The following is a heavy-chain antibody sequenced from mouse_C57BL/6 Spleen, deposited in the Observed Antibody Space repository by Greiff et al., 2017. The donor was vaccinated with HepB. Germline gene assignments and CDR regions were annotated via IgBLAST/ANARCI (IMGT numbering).Heavy chain of an antibody. J-gene: IGHJ4*01. CDR2: IYPGSGST. Sequence: QVQLQQPGAELVKPGASVKMSCKASGYTFTSYWITWVKQRPGQGLEWIGDIYPGSGSTNYNEKFKSKATLTVDTSSSTAYMQPSSLTSDDSAVYYCARGDGTGYYAMDYWGQGTSVTVSS. V-gene: IGHV1-55*01. CDR3: ARGDGTGYYAMDY. CDR1: GYTFTSYW. D-gene: IGHD3-3*01.